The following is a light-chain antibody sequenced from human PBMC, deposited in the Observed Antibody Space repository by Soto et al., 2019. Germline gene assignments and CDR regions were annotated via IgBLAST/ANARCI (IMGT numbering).Light chain of an antibody. CDR2: EVN. CDR3: SSYSISTAYL. CDR1: SSDVGGYDY. Sequence: QSVLTQPASVSLCPGQSITISCTGTSSDVGGYDYVSWYQLHPGKAPKLMVFEVNNRPSGVSYRFSGSKSGNTASLTISGLQAEDDADYFCSSYSISTAYLFGTGTKVTVL. V-gene: IGLV2-14*01. J-gene: IGLJ1*01.